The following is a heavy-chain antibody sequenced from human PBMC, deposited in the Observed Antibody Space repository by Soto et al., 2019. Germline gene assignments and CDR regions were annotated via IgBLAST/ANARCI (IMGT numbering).Heavy chain of an antibody. CDR1: GGTFSSYA. D-gene: IGHD3-10*01. CDR3: ASFFRPGRNHPFRDY. Sequence: SVKGSCEASGGTFSSYAISWVRQAPVQGLEWMGGIIPIFGTANYAQKFQGRVTITADESTSTAYMELSSLRSEDTAVYYCASFFRPGRNHPFRDYWGQGTLVTVSS. CDR2: IIPIFGTA. J-gene: IGHJ4*02. V-gene: IGHV1-69*01.